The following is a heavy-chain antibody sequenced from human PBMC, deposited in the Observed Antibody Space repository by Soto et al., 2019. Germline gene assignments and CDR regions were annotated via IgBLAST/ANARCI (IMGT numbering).Heavy chain of an antibody. J-gene: IGHJ6*02. CDR3: ASGSGSYYYYYGMDV. D-gene: IGHD1-26*01. V-gene: IGHV1-69*13. CDR2: IIPIFGTA. CDR1: GCTFSSYA. Sequence: SVKVSCKASGCTFSSYAISWVRQAPGQGLEWMGGIIPIFGTANYAQKFQGRVTITADESTSTAYMELSSLRSEDTAVYYCASGSGSYYYYYGMDVWGQGTTVTVSS.